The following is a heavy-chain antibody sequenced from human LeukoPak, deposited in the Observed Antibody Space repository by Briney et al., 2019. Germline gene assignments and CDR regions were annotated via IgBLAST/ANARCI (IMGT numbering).Heavy chain of an antibody. CDR3: ARTSSWYAGAWFDS. Sequence: SETLSLTCTVSRGSIRTADYYWAWVRQPPGEGLEWLGSIYFSGTPYFNPSLKGRVAVSIDTSKNQFSLKVTSVNASDTAVYFCARTSSWYAGAWFDSWGQGTLVPVSS. V-gene: IGHV4-39*01. CDR2: IYFSGTP. D-gene: IGHD6-13*01. CDR1: RGSIRTADYY. J-gene: IGHJ5*01.